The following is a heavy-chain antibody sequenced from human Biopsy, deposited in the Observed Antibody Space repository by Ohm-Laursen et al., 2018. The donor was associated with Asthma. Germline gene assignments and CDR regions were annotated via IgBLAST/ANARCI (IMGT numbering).Heavy chain of an antibody. CDR1: GDILSSFG. Sequence: ASVKVSCKAHGDILSSFGIKWVRKAPGQGLEWMGIINPSGGSTSYAQKFQGRVTMTRDTSISTAYMEVSRLRSDDTAVYYCARGQKSAGDRWFDPWGQGTLVTVSS. J-gene: IGHJ5*02. D-gene: IGHD6-13*01. CDR3: ARGQKSAGDRWFDP. V-gene: IGHV1-46*01. CDR2: INPSGGST.